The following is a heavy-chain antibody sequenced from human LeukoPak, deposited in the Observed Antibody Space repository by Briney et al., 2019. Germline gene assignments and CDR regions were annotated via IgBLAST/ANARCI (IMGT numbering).Heavy chain of an antibody. CDR1: GFTFSNYG. CDR2: IWYDGSNK. D-gene: IGHD3-10*01. CDR3: ARDSSRYRLWFGDPKLGY. J-gene: IGHJ4*02. Sequence: PGGSLRLSCAASGFTFSNYGMHWVRQAPGKGLEWVAVIWYDGSNKYYADSVKGRFTISRDNSKNTLYLQMNSLRAEDTAVYYCARDSSRYRLWFGDPKLGYWGQGTLVTVSS. V-gene: IGHV3-33*01.